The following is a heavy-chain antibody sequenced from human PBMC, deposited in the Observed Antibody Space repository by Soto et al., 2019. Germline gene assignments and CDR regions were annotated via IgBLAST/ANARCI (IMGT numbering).Heavy chain of an antibody. Sequence: GGSLRLSCSASGFTFSSYAMHWVRQAPGKGLEYVSAISSNGGSTYYADSVKGRFTISRDNSKNTLYLQMSSLRAEDTAVYYCVKDKESGWYAFGYYYGMDVWGQGTTVTVSS. CDR3: VKDKESGWYAFGYYYGMDV. V-gene: IGHV3-64D*08. CDR2: ISSNGGST. J-gene: IGHJ6*02. D-gene: IGHD6-19*01. CDR1: GFTFSSYA.